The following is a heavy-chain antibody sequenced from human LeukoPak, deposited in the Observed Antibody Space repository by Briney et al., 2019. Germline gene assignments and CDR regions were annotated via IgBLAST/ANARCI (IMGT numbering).Heavy chain of an antibody. Sequence: PGGSLRPSCAASGFTFSSYAMSWVRQAPGKGLEWVSAISGSGGSTYYADSVKGRFTISRDNSKNTLYLQMNSLRAEDTAVYYCAKSDCSSTSCYWFDYWGQGTLVTVSS. J-gene: IGHJ4*02. CDR2: ISGSGGST. CDR1: GFTFSSYA. D-gene: IGHD2-2*01. V-gene: IGHV3-23*01. CDR3: AKSDCSSTSCYWFDY.